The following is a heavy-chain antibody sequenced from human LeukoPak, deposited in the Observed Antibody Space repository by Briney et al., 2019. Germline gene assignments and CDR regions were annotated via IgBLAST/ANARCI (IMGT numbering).Heavy chain of an antibody. V-gene: IGHV4-34*01. Sequence: PSETLSLTCAVYGGSFSGYYWSWIRQPPGKGLEWIGEINHSGSTNYNPSLKSRVTISVDTSKNQFSLKLSSVTAADTAVYYCARGRRRYCSGGSCQHLDYWGQGTLVTVSS. CDR1: GGSFSGYY. J-gene: IGHJ4*02. CDR3: ARGRRRYCSGGSCQHLDY. CDR2: INHSGST. D-gene: IGHD2-15*01.